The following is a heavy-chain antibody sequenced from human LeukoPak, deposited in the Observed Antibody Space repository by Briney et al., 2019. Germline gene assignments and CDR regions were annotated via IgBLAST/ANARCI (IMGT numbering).Heavy chain of an antibody. J-gene: IGHJ4*02. CDR2: VHLSGAT. V-gene: IGHV4-4*02. Sequence: MASETLSLTCAVSGGSITTTNWWSWVRQPPGKGLEWIGEVHLSGATNYNPSLESRVSMSIDKSKNHLSLEVTSVTAADTAIYYCTRESGAFSPFGFWGQGTLLTVSS. D-gene: IGHD1-26*01. CDR1: GGSITTTNW. CDR3: TRESGAFSPFGF.